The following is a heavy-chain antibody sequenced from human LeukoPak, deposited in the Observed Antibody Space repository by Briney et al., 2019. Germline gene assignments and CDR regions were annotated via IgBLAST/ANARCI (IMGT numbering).Heavy chain of an antibody. D-gene: IGHD6-6*01. CDR3: ARESFAARWD. CDR1: GFTFSRYW. J-gene: IGHJ4*02. CDR2: IKQDGSQK. Sequence: GGSLRLSCAASGFTFSRYWMSWVRQAPGKGLEWVANIKQDGSQKSYVDSVTGRFTISRDNANNLLYLQINSLRAEDTAVYYCARESFAARWDWGQGTLVTVSS. V-gene: IGHV3-7*01.